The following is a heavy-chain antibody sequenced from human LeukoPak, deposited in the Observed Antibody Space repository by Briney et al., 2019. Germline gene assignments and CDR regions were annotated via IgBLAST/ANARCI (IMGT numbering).Heavy chain of an antibody. V-gene: IGHV1-69*01. Sequence: SVKVSCKASGGTFSSYAISWVRQAPGQGLEWMGGIIPIFGTANYAQKLQGRVTITADESTSTAYMELSSLRSEDTAVYYCARCSMAARSYYYYGMDVWGQGTTVTVSS. D-gene: IGHD6-6*01. CDR2: IIPIFGTA. J-gene: IGHJ6*02. CDR3: ARCSMAARSYYYYGMDV. CDR1: GGTFSSYA.